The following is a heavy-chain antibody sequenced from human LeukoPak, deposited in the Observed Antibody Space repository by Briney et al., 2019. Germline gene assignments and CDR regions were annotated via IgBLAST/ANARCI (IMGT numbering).Heavy chain of an antibody. J-gene: IGHJ6*03. CDR1: GGSFSGYY. V-gene: IGHV4-34*01. CDR2: INHSGST. CDR3: ARDRRASTRSHYYYYMDV. Sequence: SETLSLTCAVYGGSFSGYYWSWIRQPPGKGLEWIGEINHSGSTNYNPSLKSRVTISVDTSKNQFSLKLSSVTAADTAVYYCARDRRASTRSHYYYYMDVWGKGTTVTVSS.